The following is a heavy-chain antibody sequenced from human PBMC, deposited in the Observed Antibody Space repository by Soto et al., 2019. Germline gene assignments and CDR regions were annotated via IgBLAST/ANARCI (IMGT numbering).Heavy chain of an antibody. CDR1: GFTFSSYG. CDR2: IWYDGSNK. CDR3: ARVDSGAKYYYYGMDV. V-gene: IGHV3-33*01. Sequence: GGSLRLSCAASGFTFSSYGMHWVRQAPGKGLEWVAVIWYDGSNKYYADSVRGRFTVSRDNSKNTLYLQMNSVRAEDMAVYYCARVDSGAKYYYYGMDVWGQGTTVTVSS. J-gene: IGHJ6*02. D-gene: IGHD3-10*01.